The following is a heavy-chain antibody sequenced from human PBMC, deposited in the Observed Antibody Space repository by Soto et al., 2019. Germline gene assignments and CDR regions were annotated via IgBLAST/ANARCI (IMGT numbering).Heavy chain of an antibody. CDR3: ARGRAGTMDV. Sequence: SQTLSLTCAISGDSVSSNSATLNWIRQSPSRGLEWLGRRYYTSKWNNDYAVSVRSRITINPDTSKNQFSLQLNSVTPEDTAVYYCARGRAGTMDVWGRGTTVTVSS. D-gene: IGHD1-1*01. CDR2: RYYTSKWNN. V-gene: IGHV6-1*01. CDR1: GDSVSSNSAT. J-gene: IGHJ6*02.